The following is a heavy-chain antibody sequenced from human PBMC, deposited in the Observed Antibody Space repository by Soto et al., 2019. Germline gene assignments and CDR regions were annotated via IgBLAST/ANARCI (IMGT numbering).Heavy chain of an antibody. CDR1: GFTFSSYA. D-gene: IGHD5-18*01. J-gene: IGHJ3*02. CDR2: ISGSGGST. Sequence: GGSLRLSCAASGFTFSSYAMSWVRQAPGKGLEWVSAISGSGGSTYYADSMKGRFTISRDNSKNTLYLQMNSLRAEDSALYYCAKDCIYCYSFDIWCPGTMVTVSS. CDR3: AKDCIYCYSFDI. V-gene: IGHV3-23*01.